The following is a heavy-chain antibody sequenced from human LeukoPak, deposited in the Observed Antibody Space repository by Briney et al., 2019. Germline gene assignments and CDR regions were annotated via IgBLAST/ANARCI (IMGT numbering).Heavy chain of an antibody. CDR1: GYSFSTYW. Sequence: GESLRISRQGFGYSFSTYWIAWVRQMPGKGLEWMGIIYPGDSDTRYSPSFEGQVTISADTSISTAYLQWDSLKASDTAMYLCARHRRQWQYVPPDTGYLDPWGQGTLVTVSS. CDR3: ARHRRQWQYVPPDTGYLDP. V-gene: IGHV5-51*01. CDR2: IYPGDSDT. D-gene: IGHD6-19*01. J-gene: IGHJ5*02.